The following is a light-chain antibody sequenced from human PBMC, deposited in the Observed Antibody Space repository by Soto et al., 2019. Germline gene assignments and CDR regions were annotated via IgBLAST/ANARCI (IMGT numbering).Light chain of an antibody. V-gene: IGKV3-15*01. CDR3: QKYNNWPPYT. Sequence: EIVMTQSPATLSVSPGERATLSCRASQSVSSNLAWYQQKPGQAPRLLIYGASTRATGIPARFSGNGSGTEFTLTISSLQSEDFAVYYCQKYNNWPPYTFGQGTKLEIK. CDR1: QSVSSN. J-gene: IGKJ2*01. CDR2: GAS.